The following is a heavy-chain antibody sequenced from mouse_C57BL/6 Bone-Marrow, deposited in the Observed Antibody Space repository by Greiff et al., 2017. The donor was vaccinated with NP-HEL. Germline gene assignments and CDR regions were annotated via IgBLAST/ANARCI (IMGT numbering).Heavy chain of an antibody. CDR2: INPNHGGT. CDR1: GYTFTDYY. V-gene: IGHV1-26*01. CDR3: ARDYYGYGGFAY. J-gene: IGHJ3*01. Sequence: EVQLQQSGPELVKPGASVKISCKASGYTFTDYYMNWVKQSHGKSLEWIGDINPNHGGTSYNQKFKGKATLTVDKSSSTAYMELRSLTSEDSAVYYCARDYYGYGGFAYWGQGTLVTVSA. D-gene: IGHD2-2*01.